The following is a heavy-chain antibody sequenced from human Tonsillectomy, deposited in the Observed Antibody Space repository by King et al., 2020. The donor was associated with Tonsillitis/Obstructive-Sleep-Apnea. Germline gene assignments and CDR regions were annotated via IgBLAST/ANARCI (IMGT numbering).Heavy chain of an antibody. Sequence: QLQESGPGLVKPSETLSLTCTVSGGSISSSSYYWGWIRQPPGKGLEWIGSIYYSGSTYYNPSLKSRVTISVDTSKNQFSLKLSSVTAADTAVYYCARQNWNYCYYYYYYYMDVWGKGTTVTVSS. CDR2: IYYSGST. J-gene: IGHJ6*03. D-gene: IGHD1-7*01. CDR1: GGSISSSSYY. CDR3: ARQNWNYCYYYYYYYMDV. V-gene: IGHV4-39*01.